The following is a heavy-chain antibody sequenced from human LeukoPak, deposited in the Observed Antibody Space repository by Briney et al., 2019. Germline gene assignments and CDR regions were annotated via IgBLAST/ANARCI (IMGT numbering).Heavy chain of an antibody. CDR3: AKDHYVSGRYDAFDI. CDR2: IYRGGGT. CDR1: GFTVTSDY. Sequence: GGSLRLSCAASGFTVTSDYMSWVRQAPGKGLEWVSSIYRGGGTYYEDSVKGRFTISRHSSKNKLYLQMNSLRAEDTAVYYCAKDHYVSGRYDAFDIWGQGTMVTVSS. J-gene: IGHJ3*02. D-gene: IGHD3-10*01. V-gene: IGHV3-53*01.